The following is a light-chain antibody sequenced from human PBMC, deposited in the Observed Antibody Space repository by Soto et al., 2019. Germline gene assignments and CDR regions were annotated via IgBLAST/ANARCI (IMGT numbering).Light chain of an antibody. CDR3: TSYARSGYV. Sequence: QSVLTQPASVSGSPGQSITISFTGTSSDIHDYKFVSWYQQHPGKAPKLIIYEVTRRPSGVSDRFSGSKSGNMASLTISGLQAEDEADYYCTSYARSGYVFGTGTKVTVL. J-gene: IGLJ1*01. CDR2: EVT. V-gene: IGLV2-14*01. CDR1: SSDIHDYKF.